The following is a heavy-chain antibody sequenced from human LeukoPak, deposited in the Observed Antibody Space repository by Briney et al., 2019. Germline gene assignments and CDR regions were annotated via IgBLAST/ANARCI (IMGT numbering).Heavy chain of an antibody. CDR2: TSSSCSTI. CDR1: RFRFSSYS. J-gene: IGHJ4*02. Sequence: GGSLRLSCAASRFRFSSYSMNWVRQAPGKGLEWVSNTSSSCSTIYYADSVKGRFTVSRDNSKNTVYLQMNSLRAEDTAVYYCAKGSRILPVAYCDYWGQGTLVIVSS. V-gene: IGHV3-48*01. CDR3: AKGSRILPVAYCDY. D-gene: IGHD2-2*01.